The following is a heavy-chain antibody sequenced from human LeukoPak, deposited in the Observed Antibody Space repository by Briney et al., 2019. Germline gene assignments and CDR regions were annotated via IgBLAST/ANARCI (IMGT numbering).Heavy chain of an antibody. D-gene: IGHD3-10*01. CDR3: AREPATMVRGVLLGRFDP. J-gene: IGHJ5*02. CDR1: GYTFTGYY. V-gene: IGHV1-2*06. Sequence: GASVKVSCKASGYTFTGYYIHWVRQAPGQGLEWMGRINPESGGTNYAQKFQGRVTMTRDTSVSTAYMDLSRLRSDDTAVYYCAREPATMVRGVLLGRFDPWGQGTLVTVSS. CDR2: INPESGGT.